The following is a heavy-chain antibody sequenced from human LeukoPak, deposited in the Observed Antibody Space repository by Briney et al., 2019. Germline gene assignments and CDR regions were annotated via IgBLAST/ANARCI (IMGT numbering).Heavy chain of an antibody. CDR3: AIQRALGEPQVL. J-gene: IGHJ3*01. Sequence: ASVKVSCKASGYSFTSYGISWVRQAPGQGLEWMGWISAYNGNTNYAQKLQGRVTMTTDTSTSTAYMELRSLRSDDTAVYYCAIQRALGEPQVLWGQGTMVTVSS. V-gene: IGHV1-18*01. D-gene: IGHD3-16*01. CDR1: GYSFTSYG. CDR2: ISAYNGNT.